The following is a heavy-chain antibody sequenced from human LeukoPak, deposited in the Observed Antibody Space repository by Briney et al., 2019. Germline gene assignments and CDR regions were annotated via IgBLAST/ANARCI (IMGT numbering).Heavy chain of an antibody. Sequence: PGGSLRLSCAASGFTFSSYWMSWVRQAPGKGLEWVANIKQDGSEKYYVDSVKGRFTISRDNAKNSLYLQMNSLRAEDTAVYYCARVNDGTTVVTETLFDYWGQGTLVTVSS. CDR2: IKQDGSEK. V-gene: IGHV3-7*01. J-gene: IGHJ4*02. CDR1: GFTFSSYW. D-gene: IGHD4-23*01. CDR3: ARVNDGTTVVTETLFDY.